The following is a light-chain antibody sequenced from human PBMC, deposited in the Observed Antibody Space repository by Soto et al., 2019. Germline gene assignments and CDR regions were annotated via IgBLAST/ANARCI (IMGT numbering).Light chain of an antibody. CDR3: SSFTSSSTQV. V-gene: IGLV2-14*01. J-gene: IGLJ3*02. CDR2: EVD. CDR1: SSDVGGYNY. Sequence: QSVLTQPASVSGSLGQSITISCTGTSSDVGGYNYVSWYQQHPGKVPKLIIYEVDNRPSGVSNRFSGSKSANTASLTISGLQADDEADYYCSSFTSSSTQVFGRGTKRTVL.